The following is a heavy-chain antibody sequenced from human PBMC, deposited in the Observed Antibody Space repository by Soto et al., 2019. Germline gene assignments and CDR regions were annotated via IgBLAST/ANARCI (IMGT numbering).Heavy chain of an antibody. Sequence: PGGSLRLSCAASGFTFSNYAMSWVRQAPGKGLEWVSAISGSGGSTYYADSVKGRFTISRDNSKNTLYPQMNSLRAEDTAVYYCAKDPHDYGDNAVFDYWGQGTLVTVSS. CDR1: GFTFSNYA. V-gene: IGHV3-23*01. CDR2: ISGSGGST. D-gene: IGHD4-17*01. J-gene: IGHJ4*02. CDR3: AKDPHDYGDNAVFDY.